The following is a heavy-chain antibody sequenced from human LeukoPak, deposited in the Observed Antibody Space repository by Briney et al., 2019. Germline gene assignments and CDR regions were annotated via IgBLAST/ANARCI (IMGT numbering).Heavy chain of an antibody. J-gene: IGHJ4*02. D-gene: IGHD6-13*01. V-gene: IGHV4-34*01. CDR2: INHSGST. CDR3: ARGTGIAAAGALDY. CDR1: GGSFSGYY. Sequence: SETLSLTCAVYGGSFSGYYWSWIRQPPGKGLEWIGEINHSGSTNYNPSLKSRVTISVDTSKNQFSLKLRSVTAADTAVYYCARGTGIAAAGALDYWGQGTLVTVSS.